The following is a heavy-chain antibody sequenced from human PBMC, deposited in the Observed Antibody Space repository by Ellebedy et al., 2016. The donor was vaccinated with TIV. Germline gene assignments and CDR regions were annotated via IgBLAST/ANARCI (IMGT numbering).Heavy chain of an antibody. J-gene: IGHJ6*02. Sequence: SVKVSCKASGGTFSSYTISWVRQAPGQGLEWMGGIIPIFRTTSYAQKFQGRAAISADDSTRTAHLELSSLRSEDTAVYFCVARDDYHYGMDVWGQGTTVTVSS. CDR1: GGTFSSYT. V-gene: IGHV1-69*13. CDR3: VARDDYHYGMDV. CDR2: IIPIFRTT. D-gene: IGHD3-10*01.